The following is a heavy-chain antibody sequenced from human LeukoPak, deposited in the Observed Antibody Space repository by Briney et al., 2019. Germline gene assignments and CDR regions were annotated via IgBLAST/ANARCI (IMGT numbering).Heavy chain of an antibody. D-gene: IGHD6-13*01. CDR2: ISGSGGST. CDR3: ANPPVAGTAEYFQH. V-gene: IGHV3-23*01. CDR1: GFTFSSYA. Sequence: PGGSLRLSCAASGFTFSSYAMSWVRQAPGKGLEWVSAISGSGGSTYYADSVKGRFTISRDNSKNTLYLQMNSLRAEDTAVYYCANPPVAGTAEYFQHWGQGTLVTVSS. J-gene: IGHJ1*01.